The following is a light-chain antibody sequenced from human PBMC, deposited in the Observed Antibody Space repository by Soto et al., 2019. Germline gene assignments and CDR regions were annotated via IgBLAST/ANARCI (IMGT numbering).Light chain of an antibody. CDR3: LSHTTRRIYV. Sequence: QSVLTQPASVSGSPGQSITISCSGTNSDIGAYDYVSWYQQHPGKPPKLIIYNVNNRPSGVSFRLSGSKSANTASLTISGLQTEDEADYYCLSHTTRRIYVFGPGTKVTVL. CDR1: NSDIGAYDY. CDR2: NVN. V-gene: IGLV2-14*03. J-gene: IGLJ1*01.